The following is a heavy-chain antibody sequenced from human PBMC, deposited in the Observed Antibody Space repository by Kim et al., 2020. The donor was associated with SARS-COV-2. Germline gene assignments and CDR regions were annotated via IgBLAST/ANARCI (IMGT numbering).Heavy chain of an antibody. J-gene: IGHJ4*02. CDR3: VRGRRDGYNYFDY. CDR2: IDYSGST. V-gene: IGHV4-31*03. D-gene: IGHD5-12*01. Sequence: SETLSLTCTVSGASISSGGYYWSWIRQHQGKGLGWIAYIDYSGSTDDNPSVKSRLIISLDKSKNQISLKLSSVTAADTAVYYCVRGRRDGYNYFDYWGQG. CDR1: GASISSGGYY.